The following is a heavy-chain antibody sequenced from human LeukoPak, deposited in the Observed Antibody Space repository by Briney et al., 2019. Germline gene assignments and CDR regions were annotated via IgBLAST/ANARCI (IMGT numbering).Heavy chain of an antibody. CDR3: AKDPDGGSYHDWGLYYFDY. J-gene: IGHJ4*02. CDR1: GFTFSSYA. V-gene: IGHV3-23*01. CDR2: ISGSGGST. D-gene: IGHD1-26*01. Sequence: GGSLRLSCAASGFTFSSYAMSWVRQAPGKGLEWVSAISGSGGSTYYADSVKGRFTISRDNSKNTLYLQMNSLRAEDTAVYYCAKDPDGGSYHDWGLYYFDYWGQGTLATVSS.